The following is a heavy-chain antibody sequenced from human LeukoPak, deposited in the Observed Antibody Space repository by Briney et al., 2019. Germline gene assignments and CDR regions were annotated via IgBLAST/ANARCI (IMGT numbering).Heavy chain of an antibody. J-gene: IGHJ3*02. Sequence: ASVKVSCKVSGYTLTELSMHWVRQAPGKGLEWMGGFDPEDGETIYAQKFQGRVIMTEDTSKDTAYMELSSLRSEDTAVYYCATGPQGTGTTGAAFDIWGQGTMVTVSS. CDR3: ATGPQGTGTTGAAFDI. CDR1: GYTLTELS. CDR2: FDPEDGET. V-gene: IGHV1-24*01. D-gene: IGHD1-7*01.